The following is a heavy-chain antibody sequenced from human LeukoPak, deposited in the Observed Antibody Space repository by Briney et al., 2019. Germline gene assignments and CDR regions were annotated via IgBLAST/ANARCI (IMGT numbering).Heavy chain of an antibody. D-gene: IGHD3-10*01. Sequence: SETLSLTCTVFGGSISSYYWSWIRQPPGKGLEWIGYIYYSGSTNYNPSLKSRVTISVGTSKNQFSLKLSSVTAADTAVYYCARGTTPDLYYLFDYWGQGTLVTVSS. CDR1: GGSISSYY. V-gene: IGHV4-59*01. CDR3: ARGTTPDLYYLFDY. CDR2: IYYSGST. J-gene: IGHJ4*02.